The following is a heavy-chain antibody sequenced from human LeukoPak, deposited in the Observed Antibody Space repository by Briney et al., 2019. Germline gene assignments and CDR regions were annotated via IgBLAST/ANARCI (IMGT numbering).Heavy chain of an antibody. J-gene: IGHJ4*02. CDR1: GGSISSSSYY. Sequence: SETLSLTCTVSGGSISSSSYYWGWIRQPPGKGLEWIGSIYYSGSTYYNPSLKSRVTISVDTSKNQFSLKLSSVTAADTAVYYCARGGPTMIVVVIRPFDCWGQGTLVTVSS. V-gene: IGHV4-39*01. CDR2: IYYSGST. CDR3: ARGGPTMIVVVIRPFDC. D-gene: IGHD3-22*01.